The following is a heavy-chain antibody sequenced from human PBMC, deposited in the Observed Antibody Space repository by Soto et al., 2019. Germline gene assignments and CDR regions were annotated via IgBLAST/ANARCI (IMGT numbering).Heavy chain of an antibody. CDR3: AKPLAGNDAFDI. V-gene: IGHV3-53*01. Sequence: GGSLRLSCAASGFTVSSNYMSWVRQAPGKGLEWVSVIYSGGSTYYADSVKGRFTISRDNSKNTLYLQMNSLRAEDTAVYYCAKPLAGNDAFDIWGQGTMVTVSS. D-gene: IGHD1-1*01. J-gene: IGHJ3*02. CDR1: GFTVSSNY. CDR2: IYSGGST.